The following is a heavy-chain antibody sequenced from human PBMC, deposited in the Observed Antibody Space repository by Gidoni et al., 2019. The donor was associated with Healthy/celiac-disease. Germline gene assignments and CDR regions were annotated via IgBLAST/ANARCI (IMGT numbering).Heavy chain of an antibody. V-gene: IGHV2-70*01. D-gene: IGHD3-3*01. CDR3: ARIRSRDYDFWSGYYTDSGDAFDI. Sequence: QVTLRESGPALVQPTQTLTLTCTFSGFSLSTSGMCVSWIRQPPGKALEWLALIDWDDDKYYSTSLKTRLTISKDTSKNQVVLTMTNMDPVDTATYYCARIRSRDYDFWSGYYTDSGDAFDIWGQGTMVTVSS. CDR1: GFSLSTSGMC. J-gene: IGHJ3*02. CDR2: IDWDDDK.